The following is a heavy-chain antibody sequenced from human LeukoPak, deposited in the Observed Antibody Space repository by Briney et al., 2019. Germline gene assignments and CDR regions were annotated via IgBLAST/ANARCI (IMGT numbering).Heavy chain of an antibody. CDR3: ARDRGYSYGPWDY. D-gene: IGHD5-18*01. V-gene: IGHV4-4*02. Sequence: PSETLSLTCAVSGGSITSYPWWSWVRQPPGKELEWVGEIYHSGSTYYNPSVKSRVTISVDTSKNQFSLKLSSVTAADTAVYYCARDRGYSYGPWDYWGQGTLVTVSS. CDR1: GGSITSYPW. CDR2: IYHSGST. J-gene: IGHJ4*02.